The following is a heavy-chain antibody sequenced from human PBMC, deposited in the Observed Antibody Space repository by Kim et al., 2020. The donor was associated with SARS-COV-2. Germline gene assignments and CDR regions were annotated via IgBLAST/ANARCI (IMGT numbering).Heavy chain of an antibody. CDR1: GFTVSSNY. CDR2: IYSGGST. J-gene: IGHJ4*02. CDR3: ARGLRGYITIFGVAPPHFDY. V-gene: IGHV3-53*04. D-gene: IGHD3-3*01. Sequence: GGSLRLSCAASGFTVSSNYMSWVRQAPGKGLEWVAVIYSGGSTYYADSVKGRFTISRHNSKNTLYLQMNSLRAEDTAVYYCARGLRGYITIFGVAPPHFDYWGQGPLVTVSS.